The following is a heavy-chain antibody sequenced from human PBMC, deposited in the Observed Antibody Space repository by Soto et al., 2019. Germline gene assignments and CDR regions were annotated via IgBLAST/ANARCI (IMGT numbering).Heavy chain of an antibody. Sequence: GGSLRLSCVASGFTFSSYAMSWVRQAPGKGLEWVSAISGSGGSTYYADSVKGRFTISRDNSKNTLYLQMNSLRAEETAVYYCAKYRRRASLFAAFDIWGQGTMVTVSS. D-gene: IGHD3-16*01. J-gene: IGHJ3*02. CDR2: ISGSGGST. CDR1: GFTFSSYA. V-gene: IGHV3-23*01. CDR3: AKYRRRASLFAAFDI.